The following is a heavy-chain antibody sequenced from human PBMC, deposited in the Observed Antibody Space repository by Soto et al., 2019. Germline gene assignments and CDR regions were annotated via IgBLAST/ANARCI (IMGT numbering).Heavy chain of an antibody. V-gene: IGHV3-23*01. Sequence: EVQLLESGGGLVQPGGSRRLSCAASGFTFSNYAMSWVRQAPGKGLEWVSTIRGSGDGTYYADSVKGPFTISRDNSQSTLYLQMNSLRAEDTAVYYCARANSGYDYFDYWGQGTLVTVSS. CDR1: GFTFSNYA. CDR2: IRGSGDGT. J-gene: IGHJ4*02. D-gene: IGHD5-12*01. CDR3: ARANSGYDYFDY.